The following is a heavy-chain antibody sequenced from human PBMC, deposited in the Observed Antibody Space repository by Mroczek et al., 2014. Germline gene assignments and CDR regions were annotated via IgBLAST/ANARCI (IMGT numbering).Heavy chain of an antibody. CDR1: GGSISSYY. Sequence: QVQLQESGPGLVKPSETLSLTCTVSGGSISSYYWSWIRQPPGKGLEWIGYIYYSGSTNYNPSLKSRVTISVDTSKNQFSLKLSSVTAADTAVYYCASGCSSTSCYMLDAFDIWAKGQWSPSLQ. D-gene: IGHD2-2*01. CDR3: ASGCSSTSCYMLDAFDI. J-gene: IGHJ3*02. V-gene: IGHV4-59*01. CDR2: IYYSGST.